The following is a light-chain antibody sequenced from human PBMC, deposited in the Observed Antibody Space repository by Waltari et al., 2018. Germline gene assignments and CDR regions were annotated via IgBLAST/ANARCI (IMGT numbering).Light chain of an antibody. J-gene: IGKJ3*01. CDR1: ENVNNY. Sequence: DIQMTQSPSSLSASVGDRVTITCRASENVNNYLNWYQQKPGKAPKLLIYKASTLQSGVPSRFSGSGSRTDYTFTISSLQSEDVATYYCQHNYGTPFTFGPGTKLDIK. CDR2: KAS. V-gene: IGKV1-39*01. CDR3: QHNYGTPFT.